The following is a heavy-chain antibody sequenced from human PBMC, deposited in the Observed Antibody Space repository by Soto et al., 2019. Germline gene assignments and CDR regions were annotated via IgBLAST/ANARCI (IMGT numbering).Heavy chain of an antibody. D-gene: IGHD4-17*01. V-gene: IGHV1-18*01. CDR3: ARDRWKYGDYGGWAFDI. Sequence: QVQLVQSGTEVKKPGASLKVSCKASGYTFISRGISWVRQVPGQGLEWMGWISADNGNTNYAQKFQGRVTMTTDTSTSTAYMELRSLRSDDTAVYYCARDRWKYGDYGGWAFDIWGQGTKVTVSS. CDR1: GYTFISRG. J-gene: IGHJ3*02. CDR2: ISADNGNT.